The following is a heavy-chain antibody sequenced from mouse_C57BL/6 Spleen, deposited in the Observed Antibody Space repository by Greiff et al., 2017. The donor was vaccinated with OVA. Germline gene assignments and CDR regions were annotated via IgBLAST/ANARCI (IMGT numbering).Heavy chain of an antibody. D-gene: IGHD5-5*01. CDR3: ARDYPYYYARDY. Sequence: EVKVVESGGGLVKPGGSLKLSCAASGFTFSDYGMHWVRQAPEKGLEWVAYISSGSSTIYYADTVKGRFTISRDNAKNTLFLQMTSLRSEDTAMYYCARDYPYYYARDYWGQGTSVTVSS. CDR2: ISSGSSTI. V-gene: IGHV5-17*01. CDR1: GFTFSDYG. J-gene: IGHJ4*01.